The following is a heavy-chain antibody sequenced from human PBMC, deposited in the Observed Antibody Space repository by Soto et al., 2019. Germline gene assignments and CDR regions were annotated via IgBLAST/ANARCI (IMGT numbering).Heavy chain of an antibody. CDR1: GYTFTSYA. J-gene: IGHJ4*02. D-gene: IGHD3-3*02. V-gene: IGHV1-3*01. Sequence: ASVNVSCKASGYTFTSYAIHWVRQAPGQGLEWMGGIIASFGNTNYAQKFQGRVTITADKSASTAYMELSSLRSEDTAVYYCARGHAFLEWLGPFDYWGQGTLVTVSS. CDR2: IIASFGNT. CDR3: ARGHAFLEWLGPFDY.